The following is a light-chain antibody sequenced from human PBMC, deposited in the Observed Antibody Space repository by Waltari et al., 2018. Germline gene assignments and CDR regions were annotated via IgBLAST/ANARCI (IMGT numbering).Light chain of an antibody. CDR2: GAS. CDR1: QIVRSN. Sequence: EIVMTQSPATLSVSPGERATPSCRASQIVRSNLAWYQQKPGQAPTLLIYGASTRATGIPARFSGSGSGTEFTLTISSLQSEDFAVYYCQQYNNWPPWTFGQGTKVEIK. V-gene: IGKV3-15*01. CDR3: QQYNNWPPWT. J-gene: IGKJ1*01.